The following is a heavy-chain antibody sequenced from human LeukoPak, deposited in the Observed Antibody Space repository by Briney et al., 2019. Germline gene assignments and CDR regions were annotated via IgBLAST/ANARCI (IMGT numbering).Heavy chain of an antibody. CDR3: ARDQEGFDY. J-gene: IGHJ4*02. CDR2: IYPRDGST. V-gene: IGHV1-46*01. Sequence: ASVKVSCKASGYTFTSNYIHWVRQAPGQGLEWIGMIYPRDGSTSYAQKFQGRVTVTRDTSTSTVHMELSGLRSEDTAVYYCARDQEGFDYWGQGTLVTVSS. CDR1: GYTFTSNY.